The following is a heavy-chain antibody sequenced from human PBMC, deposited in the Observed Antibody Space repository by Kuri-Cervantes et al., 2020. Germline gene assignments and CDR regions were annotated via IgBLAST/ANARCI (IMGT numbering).Heavy chain of an antibody. CDR2: INHSGST. J-gene: IGHJ4*02. CDR1: GGSISTNIYY. CDR3: ATGDGDYGDPWGY. V-gene: IGHV4-39*07. Sequence: GSLRLSCSVSGGSISTNIYYWGWIRQPPGKGLEWIGEINHSGSTNYNPSLKSRVTISVDTSKNQFSLKLSSVTAADTAVYYCATGDGDYGDPWGYWGQGTLVTVSS. D-gene: IGHD4-17*01.